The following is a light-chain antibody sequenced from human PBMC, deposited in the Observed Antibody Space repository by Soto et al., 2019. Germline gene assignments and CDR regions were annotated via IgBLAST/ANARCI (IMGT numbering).Light chain of an antibody. CDR2: DVN. V-gene: IGLV2-14*03. CDR1: SSDVGAYNY. J-gene: IGLJ2*01. CDR3: GSYTTSGSVV. Sequence: QSALTQPASVSGSPGQSIAISCIGTSSDVGAYNYVSWYQQHPGKAPKLVIYDVNNRPSGVSNRFSGSKSGNTASLTISGLQAEDEADYYSGSYTTSGSVVFGGGTKLTVL.